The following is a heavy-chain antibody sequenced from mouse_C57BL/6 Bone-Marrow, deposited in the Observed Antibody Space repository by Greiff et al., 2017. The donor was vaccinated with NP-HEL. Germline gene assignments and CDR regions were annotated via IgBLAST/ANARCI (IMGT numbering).Heavy chain of an antibody. CDR3: VRHDYGGFDY. D-gene: IGHD1-1*01. CDR2: IRSKSNNYAT. CDR1: GFSFNTYA. Sequence: DVMLVESGGGLVQPKGSLKLSCAASGFSFNTYAMNWVRQAPGKGLEWVARIRSKSNNYATYYADSVKDRFTISRDDSESMLYLQMNNLKTEDTAMYYCVRHDYGGFDYWGQGTTLTVSS. V-gene: IGHV10-1*01. J-gene: IGHJ2*01.